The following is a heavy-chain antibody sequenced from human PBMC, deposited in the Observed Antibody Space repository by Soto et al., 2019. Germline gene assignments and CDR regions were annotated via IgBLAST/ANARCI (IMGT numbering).Heavy chain of an antibody. CDR1: GFTFSSYS. Sequence: EVQLVESGGGLVKPGGSLKLSCAASGFTFSSYSMNWVRQAPGKGLEWVSSISSSSSYIYYADSVKGRFTISRDNAKNSPYLQMNSLRAEDTAVYYCARDTTIFGVVPGYWGQGTLVTVSS. CDR2: ISSSSSYI. D-gene: IGHD3-3*01. CDR3: ARDTTIFGVVPGY. V-gene: IGHV3-21*01. J-gene: IGHJ4*02.